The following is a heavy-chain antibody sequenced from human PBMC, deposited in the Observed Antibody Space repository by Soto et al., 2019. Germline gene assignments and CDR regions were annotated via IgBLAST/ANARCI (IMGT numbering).Heavy chain of an antibody. CDR2: INAGNGNT. Sequence: ASVKVSCKASGYTFTSYAMHWVRQAPGQRLEWMGWINAGNGNTKYSQKFQGRVTITRDTSAGTAYMELSSLRSEDTAVYYCATRGGSGSYYSIYYFDYWGQGTLVTVSS. D-gene: IGHD3-10*01. CDR3: ATRGGSGSYYSIYYFDY. J-gene: IGHJ4*02. CDR1: GYTFTSYA. V-gene: IGHV1-3*01.